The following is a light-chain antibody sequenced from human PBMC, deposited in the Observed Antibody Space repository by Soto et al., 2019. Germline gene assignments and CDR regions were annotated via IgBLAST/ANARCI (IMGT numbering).Light chain of an antibody. Sequence: EIVLTQSPATLSLSPGERATLSCRASQSVGSYLAWYQQKPGQAPRLLIHDASERAAGIPARFSGSGSGTDFTLTISSLEPEDFAVYYCQECSIWPRGLTFGGGTKVEIK. CDR2: DAS. V-gene: IGKV3-11*01. J-gene: IGKJ4*01. CDR1: QSVGSY. CDR3: QECSIWPRGLT.